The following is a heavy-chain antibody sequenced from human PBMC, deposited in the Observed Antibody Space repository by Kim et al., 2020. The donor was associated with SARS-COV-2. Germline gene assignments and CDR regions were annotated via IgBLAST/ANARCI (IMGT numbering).Heavy chain of an antibody. J-gene: IGHJ4*02. D-gene: IGHD6-6*01. Sequence: YVDSVKGRFTISRDNAKNSLYLQMNSLRAEDTAVYYCARELIAARCNDYWGQGTLVTVSS. CDR3: ARELIAARCNDY. V-gene: IGHV3-7*03.